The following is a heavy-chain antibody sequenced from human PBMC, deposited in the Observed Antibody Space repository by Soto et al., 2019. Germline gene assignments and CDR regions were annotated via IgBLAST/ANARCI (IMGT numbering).Heavy chain of an antibody. Sequence: PSETLSLTCTVSGGSISSGDYYWSWIRQPPGKGLEWIGYIYYSGSTYYNPSLKSRVTISVDTSKNQFSLKLSSVTAADTAVYYCARVIAAAGTGNNWFDPWGQGTLVTVSS. J-gene: IGHJ5*02. D-gene: IGHD6-13*01. CDR1: GGSISSGDYY. V-gene: IGHV4-30-4*01. CDR2: IYYSGST. CDR3: ARVIAAAGTGNNWFDP.